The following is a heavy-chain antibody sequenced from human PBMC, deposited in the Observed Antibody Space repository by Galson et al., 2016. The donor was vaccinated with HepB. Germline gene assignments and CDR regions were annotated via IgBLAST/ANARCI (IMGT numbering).Heavy chain of an antibody. V-gene: IGHV3-13*01. CDR3: ARGKSLLTMPWNYGLDV. CDR1: GFTFSIHD. CDR2: IETAGDT. D-gene: IGHD4/OR15-4a*01. J-gene: IGHJ6*04. Sequence: SLRLSCAASGFTFSIHDKHWVRQAPGEGLEWVSAIETAGDTYYADSVKGRFTISRENAKNSLYLQMNSLRAGDTAVYYCARGKSLLTMPWNYGLDVWGKGTTVSVSS.